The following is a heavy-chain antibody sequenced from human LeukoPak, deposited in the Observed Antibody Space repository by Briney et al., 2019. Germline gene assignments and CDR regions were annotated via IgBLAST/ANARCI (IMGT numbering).Heavy chain of an antibody. CDR1: GGSISSYY. CDR3: AREKNVVYCSSTSCYFDY. CDR2: IYYSGST. Sequence: SETLSLTCTVSGGSISSYYWSWIRQPPGKGLEWIGYIYYSGSTNYNPSLKSRVTISVDTSKNQFSLKLSSVTAADTAVYYCAREKNVVYCSSTSCYFDYWGQGTLVTVSS. V-gene: IGHV4-59*12. D-gene: IGHD2-2*01. J-gene: IGHJ4*02.